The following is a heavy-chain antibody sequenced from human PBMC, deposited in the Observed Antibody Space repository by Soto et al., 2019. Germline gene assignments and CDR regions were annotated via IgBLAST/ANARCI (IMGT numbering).Heavy chain of an antibody. CDR2: TYYRSKWYN. V-gene: IGHV6-1*01. CDR3: ARWIQGSHDFEI. CDR1: GDSVSSNIAA. D-gene: IGHD5-18*01. Sequence: SQTLSLTWAISGDSVSSNIAAWNWIMQSPSRGLEWLGRTYYRSKWYNDYAVSVKSRITINPDTSKNQCSLQLNSVTPEDTAVYYCARWIQGSHDFEIWGQGTMVTVS. J-gene: IGHJ3*02.